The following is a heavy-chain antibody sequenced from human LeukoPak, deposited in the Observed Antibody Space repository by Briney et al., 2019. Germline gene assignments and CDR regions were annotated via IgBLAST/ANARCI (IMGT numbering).Heavy chain of an antibody. J-gene: IGHJ3*02. CDR3: AREPVKTYYYDSSGPGAFDI. Sequence: PGGSLRLSCAASGFTFSSYDINWVRQAPGKGLEWVSYISSSGSTIYYAASVKGRFTISRDNAKNSLYLQMNSLRAEDTAVYYCAREPVKTYYYDSSGPGAFDIWGQGTMVTVSS. D-gene: IGHD3-22*01. V-gene: IGHV3-48*03. CDR1: GFTFSSYD. CDR2: ISSSGSTI.